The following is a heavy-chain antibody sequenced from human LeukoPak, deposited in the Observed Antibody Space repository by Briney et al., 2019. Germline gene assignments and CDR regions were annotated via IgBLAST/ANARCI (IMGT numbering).Heavy chain of an antibody. Sequence: SETLSLTCAVSGYSISSGYYWGWIRQPPGKGLEWIGSIYHSGSTYYNPSLKSRATISVDTSKNQFSLKLSSVTAADTAVYYCARSKWVAATYFDYWGQGTLVTVSS. CDR3: ARSKWVAATYFDY. CDR2: IYHSGST. D-gene: IGHD2-15*01. CDR1: GYSISSGYY. V-gene: IGHV4-38-2*01. J-gene: IGHJ4*02.